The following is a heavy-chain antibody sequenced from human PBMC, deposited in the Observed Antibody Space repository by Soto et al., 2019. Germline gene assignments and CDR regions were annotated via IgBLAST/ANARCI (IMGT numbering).Heavy chain of an antibody. V-gene: IGHV3-23*01. Sequence: EVQLLDSGGGLVQPGGSRRLSCAASGFTFSNYAMTWVGQGPGKGLEWVSGISGGGGRSYYADSVKGRFTISRDNSKSTLYLQMNSLRAEDTAVYYCAKAYFVWSSEQPYYFDYWGQGTLVTVSS. J-gene: IGHJ4*02. CDR3: AKAYFVWSSEQPYYFDY. D-gene: IGHD3-16*01. CDR2: ISGGGGRS. CDR1: GFTFSNYA.